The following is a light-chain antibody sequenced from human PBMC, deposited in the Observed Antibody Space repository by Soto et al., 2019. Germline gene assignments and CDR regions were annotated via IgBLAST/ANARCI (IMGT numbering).Light chain of an antibody. V-gene: IGKV3-20*01. CDR1: QSVTSNY. J-gene: IGKJ2*01. Sequence: EIVWTQSPGTLSLSPGERATLSCRASQSVTSNYLIWYQQKPSQAPRPLIYDASNRATGIPDRFSGSGSGTDFTLTISRLEPEDFAVYYWQQYGSSPFTFGQGTKLEIK. CDR3: QQYGSSPFT. CDR2: DAS.